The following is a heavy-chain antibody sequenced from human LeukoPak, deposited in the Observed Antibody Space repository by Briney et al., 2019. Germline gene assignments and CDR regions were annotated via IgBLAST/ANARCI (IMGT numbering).Heavy chain of an antibody. V-gene: IGHV3-21*01. D-gene: IGHD3-3*01. CDR1: GFTFSSYS. J-gene: IGHJ4*02. Sequence: GGSLRLSCAASGFTFSSYSMNWVRQAPGKRLEWVSSISSSSSYIYYADSVKGRFTISRDNAKNSLYLQMNSLRAEDTAVYYCPRDGDFWSGYDVFDYWGQGTLVTVSS. CDR3: PRDGDFWSGYDVFDY. CDR2: ISSSSSYI.